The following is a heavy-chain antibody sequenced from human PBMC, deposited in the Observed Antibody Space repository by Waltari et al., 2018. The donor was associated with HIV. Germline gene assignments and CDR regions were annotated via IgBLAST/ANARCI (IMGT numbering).Heavy chain of an antibody. CDR2: ISRGSAYI. CDR1: GFSFRTYT. Sequence: VQLVESGGGLVKPGGSLRLSCAASGFSFRTYTMNWVRQTPGKGLEWVSYISRGSAYIDYADSVKGRFTIARDNAKNSLYLQMNSLRAEDTAVYYCVRDFRAVGYDSGGYHYGEVYWGQGTLVTVSS. D-gene: IGHD3-22*01. V-gene: IGHV3-21*02. CDR3: VRDFRAVGYDSGGYHYGEVY. J-gene: IGHJ4*02.